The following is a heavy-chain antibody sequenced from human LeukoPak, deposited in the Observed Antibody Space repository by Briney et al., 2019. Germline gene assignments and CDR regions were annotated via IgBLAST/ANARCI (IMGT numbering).Heavy chain of an antibody. CDR3: TRDRTRITHGAFDI. CDR1: GDSISSYY. CDR2: IHSSETT. Sequence: PSETLSLTCTVSGDSISSYYWSWIRQPPGKGLEWIGDIHSSETTNYNPSLKSRVTISGDTSKNQFSLRLSSVTAADTAVYFCTRDRTRITHGAFDIWGQGTVVTVSS. D-gene: IGHD1-20*01. J-gene: IGHJ3*02. V-gene: IGHV4-59*01.